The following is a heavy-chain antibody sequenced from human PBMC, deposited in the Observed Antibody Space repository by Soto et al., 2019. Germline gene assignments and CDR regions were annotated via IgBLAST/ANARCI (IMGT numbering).Heavy chain of an antibody. J-gene: IGHJ6*02. CDR1: GASIRSYY. CDR3: ARDRGPLYEN. CDR2: IHYSGST. V-gene: IGHV4-59*01. Sequence: ETLSLTCTVSGASIRSYYWSWIRQPPGKGLEWIGFIHYSGSTNYNPSLKSRVTISVDTSKNQFSLKLSSVTAADTAVYYCARDRGPLYENWGQGTTVTVSS. D-gene: IGHD5-12*01.